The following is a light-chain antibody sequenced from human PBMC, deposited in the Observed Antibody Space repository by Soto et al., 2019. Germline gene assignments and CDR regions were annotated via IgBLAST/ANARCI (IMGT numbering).Light chain of an antibody. Sequence: QSVLTQPPSVSGAPGQKVTISCTGSSSSIGAGYDVHWYQHLPGTAPKLLIYANTNRPSGVPDRFSGSKSGTSASLAITGLQAEDEADYYCQTYDIGLTGSGVFGGGTKLTVL. CDR3: QTYDIGLTGSGV. CDR1: SSSIGAGYD. J-gene: IGLJ2*01. CDR2: ANT. V-gene: IGLV1-40*01.